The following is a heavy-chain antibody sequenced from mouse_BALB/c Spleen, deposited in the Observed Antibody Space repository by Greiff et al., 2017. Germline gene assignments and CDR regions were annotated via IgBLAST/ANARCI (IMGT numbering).Heavy chain of an antibody. D-gene: IGHD2-1*01. CDR3: ARSYANTGYFDV. V-gene: IGHV7-1*02. CDR1: GFTFSDFY. CDR2: SRNKANDYTT. Sequence: EVMLVESGGGLVQPGGSLRLSCATSGFTFSDFYMEWVRQPPGKRLEWIAASRNKANDYTTEYSASVKGRFIVSRDTSQSILYLQMNALRAEDTAIYYCARSYANTGYFDVWGAGTTVTVSS. J-gene: IGHJ1*01.